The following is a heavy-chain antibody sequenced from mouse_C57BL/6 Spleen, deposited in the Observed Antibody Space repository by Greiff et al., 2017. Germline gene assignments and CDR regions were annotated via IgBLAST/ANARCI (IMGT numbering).Heavy chain of an antibody. J-gene: IGHJ2*01. Sequence: VQLQQSGAELVRPGASVKLSCTASGFNIKDYYMHWVKQRPEQGLEWIGRIYPEGGDTEYAPKFKGKATMTADTSSNTACLQLSTLTSEDTAVYSCTSISTVDYWGQGTTLTVSS. CDR2: IYPEGGDT. V-gene: IGHV14-1*01. CDR3: TSISTVDY. D-gene: IGHD1-1*01. CDR1: GFNIKDYY.